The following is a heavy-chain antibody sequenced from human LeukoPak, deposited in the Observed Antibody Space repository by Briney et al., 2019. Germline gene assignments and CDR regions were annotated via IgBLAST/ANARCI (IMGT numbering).Heavy chain of an antibody. J-gene: IGHJ4*02. V-gene: IGHV4-34*01. CDR2: INHSGST. CDR1: GGSFSGYY. Sequence: SGTLSLTCAVYGGSFSGYYWNWIRQPPGKGLEWIGQINHSGSTNYNPSLKSRVTISVDTSKNQFSLKLSSVTAADTAVYYCARRANGPSYWGQGILVTVSS. CDR3: ARRANGPSY. D-gene: IGHD2-8*01.